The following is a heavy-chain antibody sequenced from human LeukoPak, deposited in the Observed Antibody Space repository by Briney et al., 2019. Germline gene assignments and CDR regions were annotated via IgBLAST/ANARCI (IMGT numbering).Heavy chain of an antibody. CDR2: IYYSGSA. J-gene: IGHJ4*02. V-gene: IGHV4-59*08. CDR1: GGSISNYY. Sequence: SETLSLTCSVSGGSISNYYWSWIRQPPGKGLEWIGYIYYSGSANYNPSLKSRVTISVDTSKNQFSLKLSSVTAADTAVYYCASWNSSSWNYWGQGTLVTVSS. D-gene: IGHD6-13*01. CDR3: ASWNSSSWNY.